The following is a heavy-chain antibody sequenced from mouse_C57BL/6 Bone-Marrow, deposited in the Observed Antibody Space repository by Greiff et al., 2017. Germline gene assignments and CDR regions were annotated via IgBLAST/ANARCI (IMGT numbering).Heavy chain of an antibody. CDR2: ISDGGSYT. Sequence: EVKVVESGGGLVKPGGSLKLSCAASGFTFSSYAMSWVRQTPEKRLEWVATISDGGSYTYYPDNVKGRFTISRDNAKNNLYLQMSHLKSEDTAMYDCASRWLLRAMDYWGQGTSVTVSS. V-gene: IGHV5-4*03. D-gene: IGHD2-3*01. CDR3: ASRWLLRAMDY. J-gene: IGHJ4*01. CDR1: GFTFSSYA.